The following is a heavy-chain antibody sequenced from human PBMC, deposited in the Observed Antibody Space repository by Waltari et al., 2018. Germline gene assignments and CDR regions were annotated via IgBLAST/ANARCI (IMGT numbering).Heavy chain of an antibody. CDR2: NYNVEST. CDR3: ERARDGYFDY. Sequence: QVQLQESGPGLVKPSQTLSLTCTVSGGSISSGGYYWSWIRQHPGEGLYGNGYNYNVESTDYKPSLKSLGTISVDTAKNQFSLKLSAVTAADTAVYYCERARDGYFDYWGQGTLVTVSS. J-gene: IGHJ4*02. V-gene: IGHV4-31*01. D-gene: IGHD2-8*01. CDR1: GGSISSGGYY.